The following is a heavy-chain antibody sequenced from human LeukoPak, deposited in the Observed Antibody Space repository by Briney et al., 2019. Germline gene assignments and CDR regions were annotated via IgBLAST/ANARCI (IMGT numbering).Heavy chain of an antibody. D-gene: IGHD3-16*02. CDR2: IYYSGST. CDR3: ARGRYDYVWGSYLMYYYYMDV. Sequence: SETLSLTCTVSGGSISSYYWSWIRQPPGKGLEWIGYIYYSGSTNYNPSLKSRVTISVDTSKNQFSLKLSSVTAADTAVYYCARGRYDYVWGSYLMYYYYMDVWGKGTTVTVSS. CDR1: GGSISSYY. J-gene: IGHJ6*03. V-gene: IGHV4-59*01.